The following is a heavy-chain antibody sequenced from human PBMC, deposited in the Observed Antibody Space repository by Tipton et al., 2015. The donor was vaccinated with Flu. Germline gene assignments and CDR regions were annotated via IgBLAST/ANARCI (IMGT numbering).Heavy chain of an antibody. CDR1: GDSISSDYY. CDR3: ASQMLEMATIRY. Sequence: LRLSCTISGDSISSDYYWGWIRQPPGKGLEWIGSIYHSGSIYYNPSLKSRVTISLDTSKNQVSLKLSSVTAADTAVYYCASQMLEMATIRYWGQGTLVTVSS. V-gene: IGHV4-38-2*02. J-gene: IGHJ4*02. CDR2: IYHSGSI. D-gene: IGHD5-24*01.